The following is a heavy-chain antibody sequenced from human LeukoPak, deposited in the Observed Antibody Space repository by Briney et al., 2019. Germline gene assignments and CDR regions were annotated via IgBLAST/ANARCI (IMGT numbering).Heavy chain of an antibody. J-gene: IGHJ4*02. CDR3: ARGITFGGVSDY. D-gene: IGHD3-16*01. CDR1: GFTFSSYT. V-gene: IGHV3-23*01. Sequence: GGSLRLSCAASGFTFSSYTMTWVRQAPGKGLEWVSLISGSGRSTYYADSVKGRFTISRDNSKNTLYLQMNSLRAEDTAVYYCARGITFGGVSDYWGQGTLVTVSS. CDR2: ISGSGRST.